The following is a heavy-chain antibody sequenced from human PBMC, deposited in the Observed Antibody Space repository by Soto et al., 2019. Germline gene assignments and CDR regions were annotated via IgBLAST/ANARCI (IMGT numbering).Heavy chain of an antibody. Sequence: GESLRLSCAASGFTVSSYAMSWVRQAPGKGLEWVSAISGSGGSTYYADSVKGRFTISRDNSKNTLYLQMNSLRAEDTAVYYCAKDERWYPFDYWGQGTLVTVSS. D-gene: IGHD2-15*01. V-gene: IGHV3-23*01. CDR2: ISGSGGST. J-gene: IGHJ4*02. CDR3: AKDERWYPFDY. CDR1: GFTVSSYA.